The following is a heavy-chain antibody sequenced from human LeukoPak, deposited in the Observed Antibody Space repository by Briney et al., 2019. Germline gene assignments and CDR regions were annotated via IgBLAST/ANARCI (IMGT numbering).Heavy chain of an antibody. CDR2: ISYDGSNK. V-gene: IGHV3-30*18. Sequence: QAGGSLRLSCGASGFTFSTYGMHWIRQAPGKGLEWVAVISYDGSNKYYADSVKGRFTISRDNSKNTLYLQMNSLRAEDTAVYYCAKGGLLLWFGELGDYFDYWGQGTLVTVSS. J-gene: IGHJ4*02. CDR1: GFTFSTYG. D-gene: IGHD3-10*01. CDR3: AKGGLLLWFGELGDYFDY.